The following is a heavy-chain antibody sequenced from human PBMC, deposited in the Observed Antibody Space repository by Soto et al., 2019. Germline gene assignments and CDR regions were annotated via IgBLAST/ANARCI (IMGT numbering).Heavy chain of an antibody. J-gene: IGHJ4*02. CDR3: AKDYGGKDGDY. Sequence: QVQLVQSGAEVKKPGSSVKVSCKASGGTFSSYTISWVRQAPGQGLEWMGRIIPILGIANYAQKFQGRVTITADKATSTAYMELSSLRSEDTAVYYCAKDYGGKDGDYGGQGTLVTVSS. CDR2: IIPILGIA. CDR1: GGTFSSYT. D-gene: IGHD4-17*01. V-gene: IGHV1-69*08.